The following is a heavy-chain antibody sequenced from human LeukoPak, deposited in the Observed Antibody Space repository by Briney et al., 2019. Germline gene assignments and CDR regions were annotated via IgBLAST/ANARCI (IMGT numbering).Heavy chain of an antibody. CDR1: GGSISSYY. J-gene: IGHJ5*02. D-gene: IGHD3-9*01. Sequence: PSETLSLTCTVSGGSISSYYWSWIRQPPGKGLEWIGYIYYSGSTNYNPSLESRVTISVDTSKNQFSLKLSSVTAADTAVYYCARHYYDILTGYPNAYNWFDPWGQGTLVTVSS. V-gene: IGHV4-59*01. CDR2: IYYSGST. CDR3: ARHYYDILTGYPNAYNWFDP.